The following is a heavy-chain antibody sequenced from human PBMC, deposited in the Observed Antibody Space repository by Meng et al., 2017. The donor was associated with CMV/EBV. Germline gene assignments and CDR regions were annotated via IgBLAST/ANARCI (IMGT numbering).Heavy chain of an antibody. CDR3: ARGSIWSGYKTLDY. CDR1: GYTFTSYG. V-gene: IGHV1-18*01. J-gene: IGHJ4*02. CDR2: ISAYNGNT. D-gene: IGHD3-3*01. Sequence: ASGYTFTSYGISWVRQAPGQGLEWMGWISAYNGNTNYAQKLQGRATMTTDTSTSTAYMELRSLRSDDTAVYYCARGSIWSGYKTLDYWGQGTLVTVSS.